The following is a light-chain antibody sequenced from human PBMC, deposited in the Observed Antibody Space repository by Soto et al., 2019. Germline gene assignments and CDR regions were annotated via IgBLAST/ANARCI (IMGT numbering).Light chain of an antibody. CDR2: AAS. Sequence: DIQMTQSPSALSASVGDRVTITCRASQSITNYLNWYQHKPGQAPNLLIYAASTLQAGVPSRFRGSGSGTDFTLTISSLQPQEFATYFCQQRNSSPPTFGGGTKVEIK. J-gene: IGKJ4*01. CDR3: QQRNSSPPT. V-gene: IGKV1-39*01. CDR1: QSITNY.